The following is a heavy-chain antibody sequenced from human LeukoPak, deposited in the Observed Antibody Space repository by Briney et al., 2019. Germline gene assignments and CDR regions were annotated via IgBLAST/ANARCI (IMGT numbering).Heavy chain of an antibody. Sequence: GESLKISCKASGYHFRTYWIGWVRQMPGKGLEWMGIIYPGDSDTTYNPSFQGQVTISVDKSISTAYLQWSSLKASDTAMYYCARQAASVLVVITPFYYFDYWGQGALVTVSS. CDR3: ARQAASVLVVITPFYYFDY. CDR2: IYPGDSDT. J-gene: IGHJ4*02. V-gene: IGHV5-51*01. D-gene: IGHD3-22*01. CDR1: GYHFRTYW.